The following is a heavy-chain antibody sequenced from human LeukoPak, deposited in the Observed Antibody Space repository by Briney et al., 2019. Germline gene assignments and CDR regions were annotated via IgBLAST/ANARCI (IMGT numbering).Heavy chain of an antibody. CDR1: GGSFSGYY. D-gene: IGHD6-13*01. Sequence: SSETLSLTCAVYGGSFSGYYWSWIRQPPGKGLEWIGEINHSGSTNYNPSLKSRVTISVDTSKNQFSLKLSSVTAADTAVYYCARGRAFPSGIAAAGKGDYLGQGTLVTVSS. V-gene: IGHV4-34*01. J-gene: IGHJ4*02. CDR2: INHSGST. CDR3: ARGRAFPSGIAAAGKGDY.